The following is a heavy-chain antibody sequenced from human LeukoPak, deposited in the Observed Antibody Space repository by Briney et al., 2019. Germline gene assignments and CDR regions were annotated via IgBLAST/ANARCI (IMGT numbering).Heavy chain of an antibody. D-gene: IGHD6-19*01. Sequence: KPSETLPLTCTVSGGSISSYYWSWIRQPPGKGLEWIGYIYYSGSTNYNPSLKSRVTISVDTSKNQFSLKLSSVTAADTAVYYCARGRPGSGWAHYFDYWGQGTLVTVSS. CDR3: ARGRPGSGWAHYFDY. CDR1: GGSISSYY. J-gene: IGHJ4*02. V-gene: IGHV4-59*01. CDR2: IYYSGST.